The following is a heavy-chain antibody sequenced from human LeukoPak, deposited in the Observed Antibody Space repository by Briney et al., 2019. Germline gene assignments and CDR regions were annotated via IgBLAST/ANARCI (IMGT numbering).Heavy chain of an antibody. V-gene: IGHV3-30*04. CDR2: ISYDGSNK. CDR1: GFTFSSYA. J-gene: IGHJ4*02. D-gene: IGHD3-22*01. Sequence: GGSLRLSCAASGFTFSSYAMHWVRQAPGKGLEGVAVISYDGSNKYYADSVKGRFTISRDNSKNTLYLQMNSLRAEDTAVYYCARVWEGYYYDSSGYYDYWGQGTLVTVSS. CDR3: ARVWEGYYYDSSGYYDY.